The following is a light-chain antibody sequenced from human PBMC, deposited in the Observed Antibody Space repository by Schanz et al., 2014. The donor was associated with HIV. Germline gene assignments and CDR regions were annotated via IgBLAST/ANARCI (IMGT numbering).Light chain of an antibody. V-gene: IGLV2-8*01. CDR3: SSYGGGDTLL. Sequence: QSALTQPPSASGSPGQSVNISCTGTSSDVGGYYYVSWYQQHPGKAPKLMIYEVTKRPSGVPARFSGSKSGNTASLTVSGLQADDEADYYCSSYGGGDTLLFGGGTKVTVL. CDR1: SSDVGGYYY. J-gene: IGLJ3*02. CDR2: EVT.